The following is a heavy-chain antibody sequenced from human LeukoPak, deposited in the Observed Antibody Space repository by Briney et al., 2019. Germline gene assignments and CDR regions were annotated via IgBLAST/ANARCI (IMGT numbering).Heavy chain of an antibody. J-gene: IGHJ4*02. V-gene: IGHV3-7*03. CDR3: ARRAGDYSHPYDY. CDR2: IKQDGSEK. Sequence: GGPLRLSCAASGFTFSSYWMSWVRQAPGKGLEWVANIKQDGSEKYYVDSVKGRFTISRDNAKNSLYLQMNSLRAEDTAMYYCARRAGDYSHPYDYWGQGTLVTVSS. D-gene: IGHD3-22*01. CDR1: GFTFSSYW.